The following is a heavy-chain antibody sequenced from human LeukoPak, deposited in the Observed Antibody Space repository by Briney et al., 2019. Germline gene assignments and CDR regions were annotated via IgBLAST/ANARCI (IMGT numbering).Heavy chain of an antibody. CDR1: GFTFSIYS. CDR3: ARTDRQYSGGTEDY. V-gene: IGHV3-48*04. Sequence: GGSLRLCCAASGFTFSIYSMNWVRQAPGKGLEWVSYISTSSSTIYYADSVKGRFTISRDNAKNSLYLQMNSLRAEDTAVYYCARTDRQYSGGTEDYWGQGTLVTVSS. J-gene: IGHJ4*02. CDR2: ISTSSSTI. D-gene: IGHD5-12*01.